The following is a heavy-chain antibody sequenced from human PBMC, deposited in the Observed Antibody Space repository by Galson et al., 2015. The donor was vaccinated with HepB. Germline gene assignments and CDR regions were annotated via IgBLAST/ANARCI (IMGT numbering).Heavy chain of an antibody. D-gene: IGHD3-10*01. V-gene: IGHV4-30-4*01. J-gene: IGHJ5*02. Sequence: TLSLTCTVSGGSISSGDYYWSWIRQPPGKGLEWIGYIYYSGSTYYNPSLKSRVTISVDTSKNQFSLKLSSVTAADTAVYYCARSVRGIKWFGEPGWFDPWGQGTLVTVSS. CDR2: IYYSGST. CDR1: GGSISSGDYY. CDR3: ARSVRGIKWFGEPGWFDP.